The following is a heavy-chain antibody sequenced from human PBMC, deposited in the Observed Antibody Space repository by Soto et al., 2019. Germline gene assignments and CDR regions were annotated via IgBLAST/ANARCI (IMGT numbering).Heavy chain of an antibody. V-gene: IGHV4-59*02. J-gene: IGHJ4*01. CDR1: GGKVRRYW. Sequence: ETLPRSGAGCGGKVRRYWWRWNRQPPGKGLEWIGYIYYSGSTNYNPSLKSRVTISVDTSKNQFSLKLSSVTAADTAVYYCARWHCNYEIIDYRVHGTPVTGFS. CDR2: IYYSGST. D-gene: IGHD1-7*01. CDR3: ARWHCNYEIIDY.